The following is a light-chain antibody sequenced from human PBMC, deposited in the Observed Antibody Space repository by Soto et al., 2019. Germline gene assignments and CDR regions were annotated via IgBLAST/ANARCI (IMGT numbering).Light chain of an antibody. Sequence: QSVLTQPPSVSGAPGQRVTISCTGSSSNIGAGYDVHWYQQLPGTAPKLLIYGNSNRPSGVPDRFSGPKSGTSASLAITGLQAEDEADYYCQSYDSSLSGRVVFGGGTKVTVL. V-gene: IGLV1-40*01. CDR3: QSYDSSLSGRVV. J-gene: IGLJ2*01. CDR2: GNS. CDR1: SSNIGAGYD.